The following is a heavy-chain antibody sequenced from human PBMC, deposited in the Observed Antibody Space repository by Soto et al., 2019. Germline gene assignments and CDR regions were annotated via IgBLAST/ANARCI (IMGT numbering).Heavy chain of an antibody. D-gene: IGHD3-3*02. Sequence: SETLSLTCSVSGGSISHYYWSWIRQSPGKGLEWIGYAYYSGSTDYNPSLKSRVTMALDTSKNQVSLKLNSVTTADTAVYYCARDRSTYGGGGTGEVRENWFDPWGPGTLVTVSS. CDR3: ARDRSTYGGGGTGEVRENWFDP. CDR2: AYYSGST. V-gene: IGHV4-59*01. J-gene: IGHJ5*02. CDR1: GGSISHYY.